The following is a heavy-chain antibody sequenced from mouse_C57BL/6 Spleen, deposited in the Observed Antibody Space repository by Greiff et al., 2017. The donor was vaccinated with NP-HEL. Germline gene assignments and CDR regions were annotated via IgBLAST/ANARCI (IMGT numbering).Heavy chain of an antibody. Sequence: QVQLKQPGAELVKPGASVKMSCKASGYTFTSYWITWVKQRPGQGLEWIGDIYPGSGSTNYNEKFKSKATLTVDTSSSTAYMQLSSLTSEDSAVYYCARSGYGNYVWFAYWGQGTLVTVSA. D-gene: IGHD2-1*01. V-gene: IGHV1-55*01. J-gene: IGHJ3*01. CDR2: IYPGSGST. CDR3: ARSGYGNYVWFAY. CDR1: GYTFTSYW.